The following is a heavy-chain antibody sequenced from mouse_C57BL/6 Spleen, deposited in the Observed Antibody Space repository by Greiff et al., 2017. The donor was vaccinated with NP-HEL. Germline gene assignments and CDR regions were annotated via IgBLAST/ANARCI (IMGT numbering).Heavy chain of an antibody. CDR3: ARVNTGSSYWYFDV. J-gene: IGHJ1*03. D-gene: IGHD4-1*01. CDR2: ISDGGSYT. Sequence: EVKLMESGGGLVKPGGSLKLSCAASGFTFSSYAMSWVRQTPEKRLEWVATISDGGSYTYYPDNVKGRFTISRDNAKNNLYLQMSHLKSEDTAMYYCARVNTGSSYWYFDVWGTGTTVTVSS. V-gene: IGHV5-4*03. CDR1: GFTFSSYA.